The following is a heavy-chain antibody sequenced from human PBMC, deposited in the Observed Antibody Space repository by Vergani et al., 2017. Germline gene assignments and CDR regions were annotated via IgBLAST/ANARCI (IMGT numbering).Heavy chain of an antibody. J-gene: IGHJ6*02. CDR3: ARSLWFEEFSYGMDV. Sequence: QVQLQESGPGLVKPPGTLSLTCDVSGGSISSSNWWSWVRQPPGKGLEWIGEIYHSGRINYNPSLKSRVTISVDKSKNHFSLKLSSVTAADTAVYYCARSLWFEEFSYGMDVWGQGTTVTASS. CDR1: GGSISSSNW. D-gene: IGHD3-10*01. V-gene: IGHV4-4*03. CDR2: IYHSGRI.